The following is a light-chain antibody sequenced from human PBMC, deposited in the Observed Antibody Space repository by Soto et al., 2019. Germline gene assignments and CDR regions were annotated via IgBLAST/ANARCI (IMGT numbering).Light chain of an antibody. J-gene: IGKJ5*01. CDR3: QQYAWSPLT. CDR1: QSVPSSY. CDR2: DAS. Sequence: EIVLTQSPGTLSLSPGERATLSCRASQSVPSSYLAWYQHRPGKTPSLLIYDASSRATGIPDRFSGSESGTDFNLTISSLEAEDFAAYYCQQYAWSPLTFGQGKRLEIK. V-gene: IGKV3-20*01.